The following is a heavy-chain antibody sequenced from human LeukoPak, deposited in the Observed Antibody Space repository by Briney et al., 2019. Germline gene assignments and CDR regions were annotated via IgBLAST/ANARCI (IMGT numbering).Heavy chain of an antibody. V-gene: IGHV3-30*02. CDR1: GFTFSSYG. D-gene: IGHD3-10*01. J-gene: IGHJ4*02. CDR3: ARVYYYDSGSRWGDYFDY. Sequence: GGSLRLSCAASGFTFSSYGMHWVRQAPGKGLEWVALIRYDGSNKYYADSVKGRFTISRDNSKNTLYVQMNSLRAEDTAVYYCARVYYYDSGSRWGDYFDYWGQGTLVTVTS. CDR2: IRYDGSNK.